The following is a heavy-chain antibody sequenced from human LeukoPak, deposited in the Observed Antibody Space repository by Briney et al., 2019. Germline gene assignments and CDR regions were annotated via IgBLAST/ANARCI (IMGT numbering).Heavy chain of an antibody. CDR2: IYYSGSTSGST. D-gene: IGHD5-12*01. CDR3: ARGGTARGYSGYGVFDY. J-gene: IGHJ4*02. Sequence: KTSETLSLTCTVSGGSISSYYWSWIRQPPGKGLEWIGYIYYSGSTSGSTNYNPSLKSRVTISVDTSKNQFSLKLSSVTAADTAVYYCARGGTARGYSGYGVFDYWGQGTLVTVSS. CDR1: GGSISSYY. V-gene: IGHV4-59*01.